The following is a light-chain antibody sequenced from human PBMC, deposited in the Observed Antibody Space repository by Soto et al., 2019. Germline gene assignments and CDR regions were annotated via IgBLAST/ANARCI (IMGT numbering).Light chain of an antibody. CDR3: QHGYSTPFC. Sequence: DIPMPQSPSSLSASVGDRVTITCRASQSISSYLNWYQQKPGKAPKLLIYAASSLQSGVPSRFSGSGSGTDFTLTISSLQPKDFATYYCQHGYSTPFCFGQGTRLVIK. CDR1: QSISSY. CDR2: AAS. V-gene: IGKV1-39*01. J-gene: IGKJ5*01.